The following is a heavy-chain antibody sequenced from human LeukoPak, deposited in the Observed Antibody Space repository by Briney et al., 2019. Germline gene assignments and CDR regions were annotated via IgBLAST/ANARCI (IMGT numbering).Heavy chain of an antibody. D-gene: IGHD2-2*01. CDR2: IIPIFGTA. CDR3: ARARVPIVVVPAALNY. CDR1: GGTFSSYA. J-gene: IGHJ4*02. V-gene: IGHV1-69*01. Sequence: SVKVSCKASGGTFSSYAISWVRQAPGQGLEWMGGIIPIFGTATYAQKFQGKVTITADESTSTAYMELSSLRSEDTAVYYCARARVPIVVVPAALNYWGQGTLVTVSS.